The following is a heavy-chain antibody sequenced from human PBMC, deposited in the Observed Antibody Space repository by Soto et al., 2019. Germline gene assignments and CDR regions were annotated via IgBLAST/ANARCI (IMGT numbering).Heavy chain of an antibody. Sequence: SETLSLTSTVSGGTISSYYWSWIRQPAGKGLEWIGRIYTSGSTNYNPSLKSRVTMSVDTSKNQFSLKLSSVTAADTAVYYCARDPTYYYDSSGSYDDRAGAFDIWGQGTMVTVSS. CDR2: IYTSGST. J-gene: IGHJ3*02. CDR1: GGTISSYY. D-gene: IGHD3-22*01. CDR3: ARDPTYYYDSSGSYDDRAGAFDI. V-gene: IGHV4-4*07.